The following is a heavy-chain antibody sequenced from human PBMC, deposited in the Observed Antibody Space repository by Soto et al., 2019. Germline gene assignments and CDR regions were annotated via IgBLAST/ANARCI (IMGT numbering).Heavy chain of an antibody. J-gene: IGHJ5*02. CDR1: GGTFSSFA. CDR3: AREYMVRGVSLTVNWFDP. CDR2: IIPIFGTA. Sequence: SVKVSCKASGGTFSSFAISWVRQAPGQGLEWMGGIIPIFGTANYAQKFQGRVTITADESTSTAYMELSSLRSEDTAVYYCAREYMVRGVSLTVNWFDPWGQGTLVTVSS. V-gene: IGHV1-69*13. D-gene: IGHD3-10*01.